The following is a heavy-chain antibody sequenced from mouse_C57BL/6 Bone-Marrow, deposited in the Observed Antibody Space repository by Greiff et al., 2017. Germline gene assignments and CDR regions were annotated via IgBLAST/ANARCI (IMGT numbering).Heavy chain of an antibody. Sequence: EVKLMESGGGLVKPGGSLKLSCAASGFTFSDYGMHWVRQAPEKGLEWVAYISSGSSTIYYADTVKGRFTISRDNAKNTLFLQMTSLRSEDTAMYYCARRVWFAYWGQGTLVTVSA. CDR3: ARRVWFAY. J-gene: IGHJ3*01. V-gene: IGHV5-17*01. CDR1: GFTFSDYG. CDR2: ISSGSSTI.